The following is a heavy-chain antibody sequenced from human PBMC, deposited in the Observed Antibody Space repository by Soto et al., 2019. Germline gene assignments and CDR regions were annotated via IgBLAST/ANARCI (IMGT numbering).Heavy chain of an antibody. J-gene: IGHJ4*02. Sequence: QVQLVQSGAEVKKPGASVKVSCKASGYTFTSYGISWVRQAPGQGLEWMGWISAYNGNTNYAQKLQGRVTMTTDTSTSTAYMELRSLRSDDTAVYHCARVGVKQWLALVAGDDYWGQGTLVTVSS. CDR1: GYTFTSYG. CDR3: ARVGVKQWLALVAGDDY. CDR2: ISAYNGNT. V-gene: IGHV1-18*01. D-gene: IGHD6-19*01.